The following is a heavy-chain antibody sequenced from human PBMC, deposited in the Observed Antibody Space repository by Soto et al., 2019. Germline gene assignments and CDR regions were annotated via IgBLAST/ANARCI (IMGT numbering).Heavy chain of an antibody. CDR2: IYSGGST. V-gene: IGHV3-53*01. CDR3: ASGKYYYDSSGYYFVPYFDY. CDR1: GFTVSSNY. D-gene: IGHD3-22*01. Sequence: GGSLRLSCAASGFTVSSNYMSWVRQAPGKGLEWVSVIYSGGSTYYADSVKGRFTISRDNSKNTLYLQMNSLRAEDTAVYYCASGKYYYDSSGYYFVPYFDYWGQGTLVTVPQ. J-gene: IGHJ4*02.